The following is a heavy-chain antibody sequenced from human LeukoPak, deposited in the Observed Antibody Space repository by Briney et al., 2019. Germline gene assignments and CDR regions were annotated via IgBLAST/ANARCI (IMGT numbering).Heavy chain of an antibody. CDR3: ARGNVVIPAATNYYYYMDV. D-gene: IGHD2-2*01. CDR1: GGSFSGYY. CDR2: IYSSGST. V-gene: IGHV4-59*10. Sequence: SETLSLTCAVYGGSFSGYYWGWIRQPPGKGLEWIGRIYSSGSTNYNPSLKSRLTMSVDTSKYQFSLKLTSVTAADTAVYYCARGNVVIPAATNYYYYMDVWGKGTTVTVSS. J-gene: IGHJ6*03.